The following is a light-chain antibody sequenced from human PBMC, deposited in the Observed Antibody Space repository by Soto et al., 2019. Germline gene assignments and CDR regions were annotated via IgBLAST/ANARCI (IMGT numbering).Light chain of an antibody. J-gene: IGKJ3*01. V-gene: IGKV1-27*01. CDR3: QKYNSVPFT. Sequence: IQMTQSPSSLSASAGDRVTITCRASQGIRNSLAWYQQKPGRAPTLLMYAASTLQSGVSSRFSGSGSETDFTLTISSLQPEDVATYYCQKYNSVPFTFGPGTKVDIK. CDR1: QGIRNS. CDR2: AAS.